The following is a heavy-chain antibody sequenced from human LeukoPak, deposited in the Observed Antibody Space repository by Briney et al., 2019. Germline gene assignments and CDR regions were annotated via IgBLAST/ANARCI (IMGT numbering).Heavy chain of an antibody. V-gene: IGHV4-34*01. J-gene: IGHJ4*02. Sequence: PSETLSLTCAVHGGSFSGYYWSWIRQPPGKGLEWIGEINHSGSTNYNPSLKSRVTISVDTSKNQFSLKLSSVTAADTAVYYCAREGSSGHMMWGQGTLVTVSS. CDR3: AREGSSGHMM. CDR1: GGSFSGYY. CDR2: INHSGST. D-gene: IGHD6-19*01.